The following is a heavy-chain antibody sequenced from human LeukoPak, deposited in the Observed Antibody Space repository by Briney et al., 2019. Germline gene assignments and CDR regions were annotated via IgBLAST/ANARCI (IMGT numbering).Heavy chain of an antibody. D-gene: IGHD1-26*01. CDR3: ARGRSGIQYNFDY. CDR2: IYYSGNT. V-gene: IGHV4-4*02. J-gene: IGHJ4*02. CDR1: GGSISSSNW. Sequence: SETLSLTCAVSGGSISSSNWWSWVRQPPGKGLEWIGYIYYSGNTNYNPSLKSRVTISVDTSKNQFSLKLTSVSAADTAVYYCARGRSGIQYNFDYWGQGTLVTVAS.